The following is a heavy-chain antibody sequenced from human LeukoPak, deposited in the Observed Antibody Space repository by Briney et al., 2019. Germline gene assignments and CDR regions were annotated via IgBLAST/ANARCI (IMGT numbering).Heavy chain of an antibody. CDR1: GFTFNYAW. Sequence: GGSLRLSCAASGFTFNYAWMSWVRQVPGKGLEWVGQTISEIDGGTTDYAAPVKGRFTISRDDSKSTLYLQMNSLKIEDTAVYYCTTDEDWNYARKDVWGQGATVIVSS. J-gene: IGHJ6*02. CDR3: TTDEDWNYARKDV. D-gene: IGHD1-7*01. V-gene: IGHV3-15*01. CDR2: TISEIDGGTT.